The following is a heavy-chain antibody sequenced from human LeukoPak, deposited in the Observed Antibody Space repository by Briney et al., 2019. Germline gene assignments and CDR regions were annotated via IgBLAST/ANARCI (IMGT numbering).Heavy chain of an antibody. CDR1: GYTFTSYG. D-gene: IGHD5-18*01. CDR3: GDSYGPQAPLYY. CDR2: ISAYNGNT. J-gene: IGHJ4*02. V-gene: IGHV1-18*01. Sequence: ASVKVSWKASGYTFTSYGISWVRQAPVQGLEWMGWISAYNGNTNYAQKLQGRVTMTTDTSTSTAYMELRSLRSDDTAVYYCGDSYGPQAPLYYWGQGTLVTVSS.